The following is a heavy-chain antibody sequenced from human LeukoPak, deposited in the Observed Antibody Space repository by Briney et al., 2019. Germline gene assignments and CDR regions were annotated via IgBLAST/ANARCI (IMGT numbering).Heavy chain of an antibody. Sequence: PSESLSLTCTVSGGSISSNNYYWGWIRQPPGKGLEWIGSIYYSESTYYNPSLKRRVTISVDTSKNQFSLKLSSVTAADTAVYYCARPGGRSGLAEYFQHWGKGTMVTVSS. V-gene: IGHV4-39*01. CDR3: ARPGGRSGLAEYFQH. D-gene: IGHD6-19*01. J-gene: IGHJ1*01. CDR2: IYYSEST. CDR1: GGSISSNNYY.